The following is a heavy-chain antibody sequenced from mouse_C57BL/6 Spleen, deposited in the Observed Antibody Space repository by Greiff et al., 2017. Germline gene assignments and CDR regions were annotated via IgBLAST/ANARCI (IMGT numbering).Heavy chain of an antibody. D-gene: IGHD2-5*01. CDR1: GYTFTSYW. J-gene: IGHJ3*01. CDR3: ARSGGYSNYGAY. CDR2: IDPSDSYT. Sequence: VQLQQPGAELVMPGASVKLSCKASGYTFTSYWMHWVKQRPGQGLEWIGEIDPSDSYTNYNQKFKGKSTLTVDKSSSTAYMQLSSLTSEDSAVYYCARSGGYSNYGAYWGQGTLVTVSP. V-gene: IGHV1-69*01.